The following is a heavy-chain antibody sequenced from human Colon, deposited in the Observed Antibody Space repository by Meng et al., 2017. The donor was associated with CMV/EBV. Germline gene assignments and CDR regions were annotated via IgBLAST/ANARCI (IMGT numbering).Heavy chain of an antibody. CDR1: GFTFSDYY. Sequence: LSLTCAVSGFTFSDYYMSWIRQSPGKGLEWVSFISNTGNTIYYADSVKGRFTISRDNTNNSLYLQMNSLRADDTAVYYCARDLESIVVLPSASDAWGQGTLVTVSS. J-gene: IGHJ5*02. CDR3: ARDLESIVVLPSASDA. D-gene: IGHD2-2*01. CDR2: ISNTGNTI. V-gene: IGHV3-11*01.